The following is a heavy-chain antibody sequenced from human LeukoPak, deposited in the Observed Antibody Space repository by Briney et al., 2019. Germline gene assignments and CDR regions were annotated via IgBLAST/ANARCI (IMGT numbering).Heavy chain of an antibody. Sequence: ASVKVSCKASGYTFSGYYMHWVRQAPGQGLEWMGWISAYNGNTNYAQKLQGRVTVTTDTSTSTAYMELRSLRSDDTAVYYCASTVSDYDILTGPDAFDIWGQGTMVTVSS. CDR3: ASTVSDYDILTGPDAFDI. CDR2: ISAYNGNT. CDR1: GYTFSGYY. J-gene: IGHJ3*02. V-gene: IGHV1-18*04. D-gene: IGHD3-9*01.